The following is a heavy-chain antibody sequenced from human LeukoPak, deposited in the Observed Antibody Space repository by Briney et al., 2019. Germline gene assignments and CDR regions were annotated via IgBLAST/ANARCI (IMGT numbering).Heavy chain of an antibody. CDR2: ISSSGSTI. V-gene: IGHV3-48*03. CDR3: AREGFLEWPNSPAFDI. Sequence: PGGSLRLSCAASGFTFSSYEMNWVRQAPGKGLEWVSYISSSGSTIYYADSVKGRFTISRDNAKNSLYLQMHSLRGEDTAVYYCAREGFLEWPNSPAFDIWGQGTMVTVSS. CDR1: GFTFSSYE. J-gene: IGHJ3*02. D-gene: IGHD3-3*01.